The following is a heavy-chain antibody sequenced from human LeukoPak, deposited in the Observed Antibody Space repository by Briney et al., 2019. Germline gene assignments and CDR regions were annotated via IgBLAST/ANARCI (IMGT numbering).Heavy chain of an antibody. Sequence: GGSLRLSCAASGFTFSNYAMNWVRQAPGKGLEWVSTISDSGGSTYYADSVKGRFTISRDNSKNTLYLQMNSLRAEDTAVYYCAKSHSGSFFDYWGQGTLVTVSS. V-gene: IGHV3-23*01. D-gene: IGHD1-26*01. CDR3: AKSHSGSFFDY. CDR1: GFTFSNYA. J-gene: IGHJ4*02. CDR2: ISDSGGST.